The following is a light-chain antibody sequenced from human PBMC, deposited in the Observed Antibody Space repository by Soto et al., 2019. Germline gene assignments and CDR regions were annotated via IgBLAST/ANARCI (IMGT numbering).Light chain of an antibody. J-gene: IGLJ2*01. Sequence: QSALTQPASVSGSPGQSITISCTGTSSDVGSYNLVSWYQQHPGKAPKLMIYEGSKRPSGVSNRFSGSKSGNTASLTISGLEAEDEADYYCCSYAGSSSVVFGVGTTVTVL. CDR2: EGS. CDR3: CSYAGSSSVV. CDR1: SSDVGSYNL. V-gene: IGLV2-23*01.